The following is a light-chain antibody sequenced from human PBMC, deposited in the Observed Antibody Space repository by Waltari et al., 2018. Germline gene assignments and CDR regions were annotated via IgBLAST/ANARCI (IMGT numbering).Light chain of an antibody. CDR1: NIGRKN. V-gene: IGLV3-9*01. CDR3: QVWDSSTVV. J-gene: IGLJ2*01. CDR2: RDS. Sequence: SYELTQPLSVSVALGQTARITCAGNNIGRKNVHWYQQKPGQAPVLVIYRDSNRPSGIPERFSGSNSGNTATLTISRAQAGNEADYYCQVWDSSTVVFGGGTKLTVL.